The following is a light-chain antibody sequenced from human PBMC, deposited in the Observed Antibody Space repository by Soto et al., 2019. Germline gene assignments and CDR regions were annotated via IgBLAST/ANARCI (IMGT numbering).Light chain of an antibody. CDR2: DAS. CDR3: KQYDILPLT. V-gene: IGKV1-33*01. CDR1: QDITNC. J-gene: IGKJ3*01. Sequence: DIQSTQTPCSMSAFLRHRASFTFQSSQDITNCLNWYHQKPGKAPKLLIYDASNLETGVPSRFSGSGSGTHFTFTISSLQTEDTATYYCKQYDILPLTFGTGTKVDIK.